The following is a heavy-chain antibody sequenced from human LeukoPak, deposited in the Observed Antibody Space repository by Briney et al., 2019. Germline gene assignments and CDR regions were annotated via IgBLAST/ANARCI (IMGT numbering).Heavy chain of an antibody. D-gene: IGHD3-10*01. V-gene: IGHV3-74*01. CDR3: ARGWFGPDS. Sequence: GGSLRLSCAASGVTFSSHSMHRVRHAPGKGLVWVSGISNDGTSTTYADSVKGRFTISRDNAKNTLYLQMHSLRAEDTAVYSCARGWFGPDSCGQGTLVTVSS. J-gene: IGHJ5*01. CDR1: GVTFSSHS. CDR2: ISNDGTST.